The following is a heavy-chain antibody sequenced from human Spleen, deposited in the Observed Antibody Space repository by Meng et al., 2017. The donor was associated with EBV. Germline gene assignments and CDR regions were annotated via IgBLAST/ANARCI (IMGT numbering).Heavy chain of an antibody. V-gene: IGHV4-34*01. D-gene: IGHD2-2*01. J-gene: IGHJ4*02. Sequence: QAQLQQWGSGLLKPSDTLALTCAVYGGSFTDYCWSWIRQSPGKGLEWIGEINHRGSTNYKPSLKSRVTISVDTSKNQFSLNLTSVTAADTAVYYCARGMVAAASLDWWGQGTLVTVSS. CDR3: ARGMVAAASLDW. CDR2: INHRGST. CDR1: GGSFTDYC.